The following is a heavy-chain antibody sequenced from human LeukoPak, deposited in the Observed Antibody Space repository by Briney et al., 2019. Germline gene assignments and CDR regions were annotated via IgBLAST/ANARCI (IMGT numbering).Heavy chain of an antibody. J-gene: IGHJ5*02. CDR1: GFTVSHNY. D-gene: IGHD3-16*01. V-gene: IGHV3-66*01. CDR2: IYNDGRA. CDR3: ARTESYNSAAYNPT. Sequence: GGSLRLSCAASGFTVSHNYMSWVRQAPGKGLEWVSNIYNDGRAYYRDSVKGRFTISRDDSENTLYLQMNNLRAEDTAVYYCARTESYNSAAYNPTWGQGTLVTVSS.